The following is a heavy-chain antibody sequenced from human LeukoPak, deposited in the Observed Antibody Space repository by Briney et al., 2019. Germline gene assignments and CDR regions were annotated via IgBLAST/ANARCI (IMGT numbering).Heavy chain of an antibody. CDR3: AKDVSDFWSRLGYPED. V-gene: IGHV4-4*02. J-gene: IGHJ4*02. D-gene: IGHD3-3*01. Sequence: SETLSLTCAVSGGPISSSNWWSWVRQPPGKGLEWIGEIYHSGSTNYNPSLKSRVTISVDKSKNQFSLKLSSVTAADTAVYYCAKDVSDFWSRLGYPEDWGQGTLVTVSS. CDR1: GGPISSSNW. CDR2: IYHSGST.